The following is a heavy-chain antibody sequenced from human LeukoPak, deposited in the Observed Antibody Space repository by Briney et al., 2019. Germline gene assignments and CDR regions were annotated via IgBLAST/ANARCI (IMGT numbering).Heavy chain of an antibody. D-gene: IGHD5-18*01. J-gene: IGHJ6*03. Sequence: SETLSLTCTVSGGSISSYYWSWIRQPPGKGLEWIGYVYYSGSTNYNPSLKSRVTISVDTSKNQFSLKLSSVTAADTAVYYCARDGYSYGNYYYYMDVWGKGTTVTVSS. CDR1: GGSISSYY. CDR3: ARDGYSYGNYYYYMDV. V-gene: IGHV4-59*01. CDR2: VYYSGST.